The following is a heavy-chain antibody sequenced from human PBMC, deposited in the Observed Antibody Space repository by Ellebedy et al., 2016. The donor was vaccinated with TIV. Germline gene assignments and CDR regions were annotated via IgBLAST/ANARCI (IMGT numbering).Heavy chain of an antibody. CDR1: GFAFGDSW. Sequence: GESLKISCAASGFAFGDSWMTWVRQTPEKRLEWVANMNQDGSRKDHVDAVRGRFIIYRDNSKNLLYLEMNSLRVEDTAVYYCARDPYHGALDYWGQGTPVAVSS. J-gene: IGHJ4*02. CDR3: ARDPYHGALDY. D-gene: IGHD4-17*01. V-gene: IGHV3-7*01. CDR2: MNQDGSRK.